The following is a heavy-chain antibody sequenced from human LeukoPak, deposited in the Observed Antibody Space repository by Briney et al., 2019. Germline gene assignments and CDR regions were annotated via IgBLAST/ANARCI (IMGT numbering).Heavy chain of an antibody. CDR2: ISPYNGNT. V-gene: IGHV1-18*01. CDR3: ARAGPGSGWYFDY. CDR1: VYDFTIVG. D-gene: IGHD6-19*01. J-gene: IGHJ4*02. Sequence: ASVTVSCTSSVYDFTIVGITWVRRAPGQGLEWMGWISPYNGNTRYAQKFQGRVAMTTDTSTTTAYMELRGLRFNDTAVYYCARAGPGSGWYFDYWGQGTLVTVSS.